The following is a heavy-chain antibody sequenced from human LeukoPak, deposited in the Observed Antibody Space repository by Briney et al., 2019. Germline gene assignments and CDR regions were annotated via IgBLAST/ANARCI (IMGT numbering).Heavy chain of an antibody. CDR1: GGSFSGYQ. Sequence: SETLSLTCGVYGGSFSGYQWSWLRQPPGKGLEWIGEINHSGSTNYNPSLKSRVTISVDTSKKQFSLKLSSLTAADTAVYYCARLSGSYRRDNFYYMDVWGKGTTVTVSS. J-gene: IGHJ6*03. CDR2: INHSGST. V-gene: IGHV4-34*01. D-gene: IGHD1-26*01. CDR3: ARLSGSYRRDNFYYMDV.